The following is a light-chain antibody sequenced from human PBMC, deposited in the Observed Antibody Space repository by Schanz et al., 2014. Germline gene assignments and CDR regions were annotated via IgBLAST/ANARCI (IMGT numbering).Light chain of an antibody. CDR1: QTVSGNS. V-gene: IGKV3-20*01. Sequence: EVVLTQSPGTLSLSAGERASLSCRASQTVSGNSLAWYQHVPGQAPRLLIYGASSRATGVPDRFRGGGSGRDFTLTISRLEPEDFAVYYCQQYGSALPYGFGQGTKVEIK. J-gene: IGKJ2*03. CDR2: GAS. CDR3: QQYGSALPYG.